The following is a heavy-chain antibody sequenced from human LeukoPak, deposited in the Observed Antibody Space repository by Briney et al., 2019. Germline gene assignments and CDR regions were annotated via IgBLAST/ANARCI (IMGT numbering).Heavy chain of an antibody. D-gene: IGHD3-3*01. CDR2: INHSGST. V-gene: IGHV4-34*01. J-gene: IGHJ4*02. Sequence: SETLSLTCAVYGGSFSGYYWSWIRQPPGKGLEWIGEINHSGSTNYNPSLKSRVTISVDTSKNQFSLKLSSVTAADTAVYYCANYDFWSGYFDYWGQGTLVTVSS. CDR3: ANYDFWSGYFDY. CDR1: GGSFSGYY.